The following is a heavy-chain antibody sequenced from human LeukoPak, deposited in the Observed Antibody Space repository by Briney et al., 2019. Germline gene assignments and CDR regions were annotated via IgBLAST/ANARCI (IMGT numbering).Heavy chain of an antibody. Sequence: SVKVSCKASEGTFSSYAISWVQQAPGQGLKWMGRIIPIFGTANYAQKFQGRVTITTDESTSTAYMELSSLRSEDTAVYYCAREGGGVVGAARGAFDIWGQGTMVTVSS. CDR3: AREGGGVVGAARGAFDI. J-gene: IGHJ3*02. CDR2: IIPIFGTA. V-gene: IGHV1-69*05. CDR1: EGTFSSYA. D-gene: IGHD2-15*01.